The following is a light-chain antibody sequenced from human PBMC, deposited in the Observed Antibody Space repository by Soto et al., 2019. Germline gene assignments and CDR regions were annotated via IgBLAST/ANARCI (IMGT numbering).Light chain of an antibody. J-gene: IGLJ3*02. Sequence: QSALTQPASASGSPGQSITISCTGTSSDVGGYNYVSWYQQHPGKAPKLMIYEVSNRPSGVSNRFSGSKSGNTASLTISGLQAEDEADYYCNSYTSSSTWVFGGGTKLTVL. V-gene: IGLV2-14*01. CDR1: SSDVGGYNY. CDR2: EVS. CDR3: NSYTSSSTWV.